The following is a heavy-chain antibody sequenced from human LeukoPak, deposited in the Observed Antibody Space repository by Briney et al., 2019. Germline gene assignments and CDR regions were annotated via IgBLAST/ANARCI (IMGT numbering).Heavy chain of an antibody. CDR2: IYSGGST. CDR1: GFTVSSNY. CDR3: AKDRDPLAYCGGDCYSLPDY. Sequence: GGSLRLSCAASGFTVSSNYMSWVRQAPGKGLEWVSVIYSGGSTYYADSVKGRFTISRDNSKNTLYLQMNSLRAEDTAVYYCAKDRDPLAYCGGDCYSLPDYWGQGTLVTVSS. V-gene: IGHV3-66*01. J-gene: IGHJ4*02. D-gene: IGHD2-21*02.